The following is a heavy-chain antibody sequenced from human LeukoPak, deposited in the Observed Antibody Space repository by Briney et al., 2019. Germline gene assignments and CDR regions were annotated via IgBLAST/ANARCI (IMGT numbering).Heavy chain of an antibody. Sequence: PSETLSLTCTVSGDSISSSYYFWGWIRQPPGKGLEWIASIYYSGTTHYNPSLKSRVSISVDTSGNQFSLKLSSVTAADTAVYYCARDYTHQWIFEYWGQGTLATVSS. CDR2: IYYSGTT. J-gene: IGHJ4*02. D-gene: IGHD3-16*01. CDR1: GDSISSSYYF. CDR3: ARDYTHQWIFEY. V-gene: IGHV4-39*07.